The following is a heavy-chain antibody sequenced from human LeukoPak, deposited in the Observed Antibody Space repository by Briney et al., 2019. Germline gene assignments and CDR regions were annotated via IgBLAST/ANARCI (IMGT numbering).Heavy chain of an antibody. CDR3: ARSGRLPLDY. J-gene: IGHJ4*02. Sequence: PSETLSLTCAVYGGSFSGYYWSWIRRPPGKGLEWIGEINHSGSTNYNPYLKSRVTISVDRSKNQFSLKLTSVTAADTAVYYCARSGRLPLDYWGQGTLVTVSS. V-gene: IGHV4-34*01. D-gene: IGHD5-18*01. CDR1: GGSFSGYY. CDR2: INHSGST.